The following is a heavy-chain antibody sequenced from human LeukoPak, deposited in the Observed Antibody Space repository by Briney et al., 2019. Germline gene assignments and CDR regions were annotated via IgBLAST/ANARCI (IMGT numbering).Heavy chain of an antibody. J-gene: IGHJ2*01. V-gene: IGHV4-61*08. CDR2: IYYSGST. CDR3: ARDRAGYQNWYFDL. CDR1: GGSISSGDYY. Sequence: PSQTLSLTCTVSGGSISSGDYYWSWIRQPPGKGLEWIGYIYYSGSTNYNPSLKSRVTISVDTSKNQFSLKLSSVTAAGTAVYYCARDRAGYQNWYFDLWGRGTLVTVSS. D-gene: IGHD3-9*01.